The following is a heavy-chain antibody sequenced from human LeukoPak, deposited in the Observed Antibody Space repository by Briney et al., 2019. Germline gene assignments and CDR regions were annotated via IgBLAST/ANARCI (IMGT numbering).Heavy chain of an antibody. CDR2: INPNSDGT. J-gene: IGHJ6*02. CDR1: RYTFTGYY. CDR3: ARVDCSSTSCFRSYGMDV. V-gene: IGHV1-2*02. Sequence: ASVKVSCKPSRYTFTGYYMHWVRQAPGQGLEWMGWINPNSDGTNYAQKFQGRVTITRDTSISTAYMELSRLRSDDTAVYYCARVDCSSTSCFRSYGMDVWGQGTTVTVSS. D-gene: IGHD2-2*01.